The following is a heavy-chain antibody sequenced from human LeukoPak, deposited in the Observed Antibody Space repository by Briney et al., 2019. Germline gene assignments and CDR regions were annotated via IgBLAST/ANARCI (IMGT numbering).Heavy chain of an antibody. V-gene: IGHV3-30*04. J-gene: IGHJ4*02. D-gene: IGHD5-18*01. CDR2: ISYDGSNK. Sequence: GRSLRLSCAASGFTFSSYAMHWVRQAPGKGLEWVAVISYDGSNKYYADSVKGRFTISRDNSKNTLYLQMNSLRAEDTAVYYCARAAEGDGIQLWLPCFDYWGQGTLVTVSS. CDR1: GFTFSSYA. CDR3: ARAAEGDGIQLWLPCFDY.